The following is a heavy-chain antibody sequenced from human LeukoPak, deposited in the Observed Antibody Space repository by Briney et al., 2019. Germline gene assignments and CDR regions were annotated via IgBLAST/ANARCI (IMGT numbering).Heavy chain of an antibody. V-gene: IGHV4-34*01. D-gene: IGHD3-22*01. J-gene: IGHJ4*02. Sequence: PSETLSLTCAVYGGSFSGYYWSWIRQPPGKGLEWIGEINHSGSTNYNPSLKSRVTISVDTSKNQFSLKLSSVTAADTAVYYCASASSYYYDSSCICYFLNWGKGTLFTVSS. CDR3: ASASSYYYDSSCICYFLN. CDR1: GGSFSGYY. CDR2: INHSGST.